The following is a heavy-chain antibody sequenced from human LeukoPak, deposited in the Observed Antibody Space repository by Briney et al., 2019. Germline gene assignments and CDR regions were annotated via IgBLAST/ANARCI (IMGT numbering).Heavy chain of an antibody. J-gene: IGHJ4*02. CDR2: ISGSGGST. CDR3: ARERAYYFDY. CDR1: GFTFSSYA. V-gene: IGHV3-23*01. Sequence: GGSLRLSCAASGFTFSSYAMSWVRQAPGKGLEWVSAISGSGGSTYYADSVKGRFTISRDNAKNLLYLQMNSLRAEDTAVYYCARERAYYFDYWGQGTLVTVSS.